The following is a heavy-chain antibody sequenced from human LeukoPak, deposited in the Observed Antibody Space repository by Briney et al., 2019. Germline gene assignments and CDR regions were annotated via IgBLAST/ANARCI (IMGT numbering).Heavy chain of an antibody. CDR1: GGTFSSYA. J-gene: IGHJ6*03. V-gene: IGHV1-69*13. CDR3: ARERSGVTHYYYMDV. CDR2: IIPIFGTA. D-gene: IGHD7-27*01. Sequence: SVKVSCKASGGTFSSYAISWVRQAPGQGLEWMGGIIPIFGTANYAQKFQGRVTITADESTSTAYMELSGLRSEDTAVYYCARERSGVTHYYYMDVWGKGTTVTVSS.